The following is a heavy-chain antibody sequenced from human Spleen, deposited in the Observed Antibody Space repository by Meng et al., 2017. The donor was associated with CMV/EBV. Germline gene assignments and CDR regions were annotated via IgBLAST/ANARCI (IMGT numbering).Heavy chain of an antibody. D-gene: IGHD2-2*01. J-gene: IGHJ6*02. V-gene: IGHV3-9*01. CDR3: ARESSSSHALDV. Sequence: GGSLRLSCAASGFTFDDYAMHWVRQAPGKGLEWVSGISWNSGSIGYADSVKGRFTISRDNAKNTVSLEMNGLRAEDTAVYYCARESSSSHALDVWGQGTTVTVSS. CDR2: ISWNSGSI. CDR1: GFTFDDYA.